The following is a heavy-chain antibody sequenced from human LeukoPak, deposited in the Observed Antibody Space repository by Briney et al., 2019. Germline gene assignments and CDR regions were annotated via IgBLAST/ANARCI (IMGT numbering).Heavy chain of an antibody. V-gene: IGHV3-30*02. D-gene: IGHD6-19*01. Sequence: PGGSLRLSCAASGFTFSSYAMHWVRQAPGKGLEWVAFIRYDGSNKYYADSVKGRFTISRDNSKNTLYLQMNSLRAEDTAVYYCAKADFIAVAGAKDYWGQGTLVTVSS. J-gene: IGHJ4*02. CDR3: AKADFIAVAGAKDY. CDR2: IRYDGSNK. CDR1: GFTFSSYA.